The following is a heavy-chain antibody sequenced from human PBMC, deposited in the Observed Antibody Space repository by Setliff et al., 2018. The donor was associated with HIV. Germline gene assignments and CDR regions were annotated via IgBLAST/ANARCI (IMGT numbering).Heavy chain of an antibody. V-gene: IGHV1-18*01. J-gene: IGHJ4*02. CDR2: ISAYNGNT. D-gene: IGHD3-22*01. CDR3: VRDDNYFDTTGYYPYFDY. CDR1: GYTFTSYG. Sequence: GASVKVSCKASGYTFTSYGISWVRQAPGQGLEWMGWISAYNGNTNYAQKLQGRVTMTTDTSTSTAYMELRSLRSDDTAVYYCVRDDNYFDTTGYYPYFDYWGQGTQVTVSS.